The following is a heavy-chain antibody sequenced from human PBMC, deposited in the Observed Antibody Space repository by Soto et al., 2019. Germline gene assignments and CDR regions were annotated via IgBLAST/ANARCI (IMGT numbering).Heavy chain of an antibody. CDR1: GGTFSSYT. CDR2: IIPILGIA. Sequence: QVQLVQSGAEVKKPGSSVKVSCKASGGTFSSYTISWVRQAPGQGLEWMGRIIPILGIANYAQKFQGRVTIPADKSTSTAYMELSSLRSEDTAVYYCARSAMVRGVDYWGQGTLVTVSS. CDR3: ARSAMVRGVDY. V-gene: IGHV1-69*02. D-gene: IGHD3-10*01. J-gene: IGHJ4*02.